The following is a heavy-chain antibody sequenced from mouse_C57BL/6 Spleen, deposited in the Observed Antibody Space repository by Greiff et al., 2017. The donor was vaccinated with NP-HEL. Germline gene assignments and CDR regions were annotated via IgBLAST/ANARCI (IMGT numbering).Heavy chain of an antibody. CDR2: INPNNGGT. J-gene: IGHJ2*01. D-gene: IGHD6-1*01. CDR3: ARGSGVDY. V-gene: IGHV1-26*01. Sequence: EVQLQQSGPELVKPGASVKISCKASGYTFTDYYMNWVKQSHGKSLEWIGDINPNNGGTSYNQKFKGKATLTVDKSPSTAYMELRSLTSEDSAVYYCARGSGVDYWGQGTTLTVSS. CDR1: GYTFTDYY.